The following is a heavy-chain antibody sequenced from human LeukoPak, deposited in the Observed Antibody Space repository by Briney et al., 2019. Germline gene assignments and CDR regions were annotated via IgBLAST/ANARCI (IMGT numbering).Heavy chain of an antibody. D-gene: IGHD3-16*01. CDR2: IYSGGST. J-gene: IGHJ3*02. Sequence: PGGSLRLSCAASGFTFSSYWMSWVRQAPGKGLEWVSVIYSGGSTYYADSVKGRFTISRDNSKNTLYLQMNSLRAEDTAVYYCARDIADWGYAFDIWGQGTMVTVSS. CDR1: GFTFSSYW. CDR3: ARDIADWGYAFDI. V-gene: IGHV3-66*01.